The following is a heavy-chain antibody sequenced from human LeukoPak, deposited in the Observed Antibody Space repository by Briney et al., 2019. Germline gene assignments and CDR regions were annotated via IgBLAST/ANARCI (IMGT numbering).Heavy chain of an antibody. Sequence: GGSLRLSCSASGFTFSSYGMHWVRQAPGKGLEWVAVIWYDGSNKYYADSVKGRFTISRDNSKNTLYLQMNSLIAEDTAVYYCARDAGRYFDWLGYWGQGTLVTVSS. D-gene: IGHD3-9*01. CDR2: IWYDGSNK. CDR3: ARDAGRYFDWLGY. V-gene: IGHV3-33*08. J-gene: IGHJ4*02. CDR1: GFTFSSYG.